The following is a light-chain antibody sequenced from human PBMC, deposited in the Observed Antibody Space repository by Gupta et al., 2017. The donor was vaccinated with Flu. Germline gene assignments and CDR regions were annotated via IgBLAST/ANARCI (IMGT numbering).Light chain of an antibody. J-gene: IGLJ3*02. CDR3: QSADSTAWV. CDR2: KDT. Sequence: TCSGDAVPNQYTYWYQQKRGQAPVVLIDKDTERPSGIPERCSASSSGTTVTLTINGVQAEDEGDYYCQSADSTAWVFGGGTKLTVL. CDR1: AVPNQY. V-gene: IGLV3-25*03.